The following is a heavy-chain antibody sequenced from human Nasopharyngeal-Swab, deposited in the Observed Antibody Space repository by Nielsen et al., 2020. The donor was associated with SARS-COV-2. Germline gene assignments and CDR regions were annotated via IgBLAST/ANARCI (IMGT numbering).Heavy chain of an antibody. CDR2: MNPDSGNT. CDR3: ARGRGSGSYYRGNWFDP. J-gene: IGHJ5*02. Sequence: ASVKVSCKASGYTFSSYEINWVRQATGQGLEWMGWMNPDSGNTGYAQKFQGRVTMTRNTSINTVYMGLSSLRAEDTAVYYCARGRGSGSYYRGNWFDPWGQGTLVTVSS. D-gene: IGHD3-10*01. V-gene: IGHV1-8*01. CDR1: GYTFSSYE.